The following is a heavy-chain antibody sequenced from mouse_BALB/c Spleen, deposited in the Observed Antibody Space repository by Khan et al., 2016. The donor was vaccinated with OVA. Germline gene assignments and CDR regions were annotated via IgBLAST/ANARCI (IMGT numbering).Heavy chain of an antibody. CDR1: AYTFTSYY. V-gene: IGHV1S81*02. Sequence: QVQLQQSGAELVKPGASVKLSCKASAYTFTSYYMFWVKQRPGQGLEWIGEINPSNGGTNFNEKFKSKATLTVDKSSSTAYMQLSSLTSEDSAVYYCTRYYRYDGSSLYAMDYWGQGTSVTVSS. D-gene: IGHD2-14*01. J-gene: IGHJ4*01. CDR2: INPSNGGT. CDR3: TRYYRYDGSSLYAMDY.